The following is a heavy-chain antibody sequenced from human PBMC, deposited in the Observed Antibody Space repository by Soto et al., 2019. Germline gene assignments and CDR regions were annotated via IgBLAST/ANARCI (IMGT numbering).Heavy chain of an antibody. CDR1: GGTFSSYA. J-gene: IGHJ6*02. V-gene: IGHV1-69*13. CDR3: ARDGCQGSYGMDV. CDR2: IIPIFGTA. D-gene: IGHD6-19*01. Sequence: ASVKVSCKASGGTFSSYAISWVRQAPGQGLEWMGGIIPIFGTANYAQTLKGRVPITADEYTSTASMELRSLRSEDTAGYHCARDGCQGSYGMDVWGQGTTVTVSS.